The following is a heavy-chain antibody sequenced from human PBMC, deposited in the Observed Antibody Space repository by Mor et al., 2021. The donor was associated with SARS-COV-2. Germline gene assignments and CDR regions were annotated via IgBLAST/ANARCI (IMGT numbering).Heavy chain of an antibody. J-gene: IGHJ6*02. V-gene: IGHV1-46*01. D-gene: IGHD4-17*01. Sequence: QKFQGRVTMTRDTSTSTVYMELSSLRSEDTAVYYCARPGDYGDSYGMDVWGQGTTVTVSS. CDR3: ARPGDYGDSYGMDV.